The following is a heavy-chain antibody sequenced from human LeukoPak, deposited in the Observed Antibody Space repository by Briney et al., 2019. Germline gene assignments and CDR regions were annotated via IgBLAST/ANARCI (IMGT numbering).Heavy chain of an antibody. Sequence: QPGGSLRLSCVVSGFTVSSNYMSWVRRAPGKGLEWVSVLYSGGNTNYADSVKGRFTISRDNSRNTLYLQMNSLRSEDTAVYYCARVRFLEWLSFDYWGRGTLVTVSS. D-gene: IGHD3-3*01. CDR1: GFTVSSNY. CDR3: ARVRFLEWLSFDY. V-gene: IGHV3-66*01. CDR2: LYSGGNT. J-gene: IGHJ4*02.